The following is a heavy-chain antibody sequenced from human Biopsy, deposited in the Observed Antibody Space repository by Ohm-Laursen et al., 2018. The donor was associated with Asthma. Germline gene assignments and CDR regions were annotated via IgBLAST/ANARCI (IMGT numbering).Heavy chain of an antibody. V-gene: IGHV3-53*01. CDR3: VRGDSSNWSHYYFDY. D-gene: IGHD3-22*01. CDR2: IYSGGTS. Sequence: GSLSLSCSASGFAVRRDHMFWVRPAPRKGLAWVSVIYSGGTSHTADSVRGRFTIARYHSKDTLYLQMHSLKAEDTAVYYCVRGDSSNWSHYYFDYWGQGTLVTVSS. CDR1: GFAVRRDH. J-gene: IGHJ4*02.